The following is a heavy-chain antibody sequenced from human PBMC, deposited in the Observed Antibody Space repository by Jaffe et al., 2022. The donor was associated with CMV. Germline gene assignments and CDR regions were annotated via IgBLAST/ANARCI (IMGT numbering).Heavy chain of an antibody. CDR3: ARQAQHYYYMDV. CDR1: GGSISSYY. CDR2: IYYSGST. V-gene: IGHV4-59*08. Sequence: QVQLQESGPGLVKPSETLSLTCTVSGGSISSYYWSWIRQPPGKGLEWIGYIYYSGSTNYNPSLKSRVTISVDTSKNQFSLKLSSVTAADTAVYYCARQAQHYYYMDVWGKGTTVTVSS. D-gene: IGHD5-18*01. J-gene: IGHJ6*03.